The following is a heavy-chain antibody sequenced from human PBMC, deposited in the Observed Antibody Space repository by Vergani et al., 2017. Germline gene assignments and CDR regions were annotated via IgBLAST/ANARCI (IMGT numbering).Heavy chain of an antibody. V-gene: IGHV3-33*01. Sequence: QVQLVESGGGVVQPRRSLRLSCAASGFTFNQYGMHWVRQAPGKGLEWVAVTWYDGNNKQYADSVKGRFTISRDNSKSTMYLQMNSLRAEDTAVYYCARDQRTYYYDSSGWVDYWGQGTLVTVSS. CDR1: GFTFNQYG. CDR2: TWYDGNNK. J-gene: IGHJ4*02. CDR3: ARDQRTYYYDSSGWVDY. D-gene: IGHD3-22*01.